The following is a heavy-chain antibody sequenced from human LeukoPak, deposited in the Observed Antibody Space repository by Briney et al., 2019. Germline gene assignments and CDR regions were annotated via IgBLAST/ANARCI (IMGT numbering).Heavy chain of an antibody. CDR2: IYPGGSET. D-gene: IGHD5-24*01. V-gene: IGHV5-51*01. Sequence: GASLQISCQGLGYSFSSYWNAWVRQRPGKGLEWMGIIYPGGSETRYDPSFQGKVTISADSSTSAAYLQWSSLRASDTAMYYCARASRDGYTQNFDHWGQGTLVTVSS. CDR3: ARASRDGYTQNFDH. J-gene: IGHJ4*02. CDR1: GYSFSSYW.